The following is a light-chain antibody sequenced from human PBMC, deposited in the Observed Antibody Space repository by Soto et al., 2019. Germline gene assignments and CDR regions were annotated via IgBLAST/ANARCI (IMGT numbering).Light chain of an antibody. J-gene: IGLJ1*01. V-gene: IGLV2-14*01. CDR1: SSDVGGYNY. Sequence: QSALTQPASVSGSPGQSITISCIGTSSDVGGYNYVSWYQHHPGKAPKFMIYEVTNRPSGVSNRFSGSTSGNTASLTISGLQAEDEADYYCSSYTSSSTLVFGTGTKVTVL. CDR3: SSYTSSSTLV. CDR2: EVT.